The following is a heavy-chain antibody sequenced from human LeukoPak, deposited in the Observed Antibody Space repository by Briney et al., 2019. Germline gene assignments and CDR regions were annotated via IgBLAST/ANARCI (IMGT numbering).Heavy chain of an antibody. D-gene: IGHD4-17*01. CDR1: GFTFSSYW. CDR3: AREDYANY. J-gene: IGHJ4*02. V-gene: IGHV3-7*01. Sequence: PGGSLRLSCAPSGFTFSSYWMSCVREAPGKGLEWVANIKQDGSEKYYVDSVKGRFTISRDNAKNSLYLQMNSLRAEDTAVYYCAREDYANYWGQGTLVTVSS. CDR2: IKQDGSEK.